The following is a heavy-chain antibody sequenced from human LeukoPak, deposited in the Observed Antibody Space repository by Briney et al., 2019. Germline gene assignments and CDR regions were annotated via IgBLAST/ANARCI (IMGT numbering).Heavy chain of an antibody. D-gene: IGHD2-2*01. CDR2: INPNNGDT. V-gene: IGHV1-2*02. J-gene: IGHJ5*02. Sequence: ASVKVSCKASGYIFTGFYMHWVRQAPGQGPEWMGWINPNNGDTKYAQKFHDRVTMTRDTSLTTAYMELTGLTSDDTAFYYCARNGQLLSGGNWFDPWGQGALVTVSS. CDR1: GYIFTGFY. CDR3: ARNGQLLSGGNWFDP.